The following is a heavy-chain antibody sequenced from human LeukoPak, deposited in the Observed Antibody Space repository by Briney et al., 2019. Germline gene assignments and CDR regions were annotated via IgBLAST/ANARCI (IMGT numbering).Heavy chain of an antibody. J-gene: IGHJ6*03. CDR1: GFTFSSYA. V-gene: IGHV3-23*01. CDR2: VTGGAYT. D-gene: IGHD2-8*01. Sequence: PGGSLRLSCAASGFTFSSYAMTWVRRAPGKGLEWVSTVTGGAYTNYAHSVKGRFTISRDNSKNTLYLLLNSLRAEDAAVYYCAKGDNLLPYYFYMDVWGKGTTVTVSS. CDR3: AKGDNLLPYYFYMDV.